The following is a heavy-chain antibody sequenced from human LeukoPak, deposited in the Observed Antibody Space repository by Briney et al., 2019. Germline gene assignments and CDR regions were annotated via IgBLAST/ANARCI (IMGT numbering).Heavy chain of an antibody. Sequence: PSETLSLTCAVYGGSFSGYYWSWIRQPPGKGLEWIGEINHSGSTNYNPSLKSRVTISVDTSKNQFSLKLSSVTAADTAVYYCASGGYGDYFRTIGYWGQGALVTVS. CDR3: ASGGYGDYFRTIGY. J-gene: IGHJ4*02. D-gene: IGHD4-17*01. V-gene: IGHV4-34*01. CDR1: GGSFSGYY. CDR2: INHSGST.